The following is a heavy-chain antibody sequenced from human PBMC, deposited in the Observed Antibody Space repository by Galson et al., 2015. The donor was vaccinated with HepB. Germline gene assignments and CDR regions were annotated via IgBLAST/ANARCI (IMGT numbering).Heavy chain of an antibody. CDR3: SRDLQWGTVTTGNKLLDY. Sequence: SLRLSCAASGFTFGDYAMTWFRQAPRKGLEWVGFIRSNAYGGTTEYAASVKGRFTISRDDSKNIAYLQMNRLKTDDTAMYYCSRDLQWGTVTTGNKLLDYWGQGTLVTVSS. CDR1: GFTFGDYA. CDR2: IRSNAYGGTT. J-gene: IGHJ4*02. V-gene: IGHV3-49*03. D-gene: IGHD4-17*01.